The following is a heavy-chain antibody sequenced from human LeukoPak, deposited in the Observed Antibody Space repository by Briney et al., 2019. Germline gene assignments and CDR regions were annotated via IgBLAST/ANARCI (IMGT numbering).Heavy chain of an antibody. Sequence: GESLKISCKGSGYSFTTYWICLVRQMPGEGLEWVVIIYPGDSDTRYSPSFQGQVTISADKSISTAYLQWSSLKASDTAMYYCARGGKGYSYGYPVDYWGQGTLVTVSS. CDR3: ARGGKGYSYGYPVDY. D-gene: IGHD5-18*01. CDR1: GYSFTTYW. V-gene: IGHV5-51*01. CDR2: IYPGDSDT. J-gene: IGHJ4*02.